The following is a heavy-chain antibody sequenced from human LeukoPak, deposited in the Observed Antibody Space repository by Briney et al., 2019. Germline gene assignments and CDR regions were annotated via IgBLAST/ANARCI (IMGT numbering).Heavy chain of an antibody. D-gene: IGHD3-22*01. CDR2: ITPSDGST. CDR3: ANFYDSSVYYGY. V-gene: IGHV3-23*01. CDR1: GFTFSSFA. J-gene: IGHJ4*02. Sequence: GGSLRLSCAASGFTFSSFAMSWVRQAPGKGLEWVSVITPSDGSTYYSDSVKGRFTISRDNSKNTLYLQMNSLRAEDTAVYYCANFYDSSVYYGYWGQGTLVTVSS.